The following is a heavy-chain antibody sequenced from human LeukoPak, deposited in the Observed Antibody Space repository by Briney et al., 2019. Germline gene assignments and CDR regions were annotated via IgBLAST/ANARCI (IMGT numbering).Heavy chain of an antibody. CDR3: ARGGPVRGVIITRWFDP. D-gene: IGHD3-10*01. V-gene: IGHV4-34*01. Sequence: PSETLSLTCAVYGGSFSGYYWSWIRQPPGKGLEWIGEINHSGSTNYNPSPKSRVTISVDTSKNQFSLKLSSVTAADTAVYYCARGGPVRGVIITRWFDPWGQGTLVTVSS. CDR1: GGSFSGYY. CDR2: INHSGST. J-gene: IGHJ5*02.